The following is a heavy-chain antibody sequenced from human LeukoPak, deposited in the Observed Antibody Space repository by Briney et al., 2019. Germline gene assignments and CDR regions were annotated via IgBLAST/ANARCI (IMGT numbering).Heavy chain of an antibody. D-gene: IGHD6-19*01. J-gene: IGHJ4*02. CDR1: GFTVSADY. Sequence: GGSLRLSCAAFGFTVSADYMSWVRQAPGKGLEWVSIIYSGGDTYYADSVKGRFTISRDNSKNTLYLQMNSLRAEDTAVYYCARDKLGSGYSSDFDYWGQGTLVTVSS. CDR3: ARDKLGSGYSSDFDY. CDR2: IYSGGDT. V-gene: IGHV3-66*02.